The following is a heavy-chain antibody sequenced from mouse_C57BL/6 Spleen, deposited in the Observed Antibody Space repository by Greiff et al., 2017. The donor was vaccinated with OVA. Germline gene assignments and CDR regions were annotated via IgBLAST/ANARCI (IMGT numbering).Heavy chain of an antibody. J-gene: IGHJ2*01. CDR3: ARWGGYGGFDY. CDR1: GYTFTSYW. V-gene: IGHV1-61*01. D-gene: IGHD2-2*01. Sequence: QVQLQQPGAELVRPGSSVKLSCKASGYTFTSYWMDWVKQRPGQGLEWIGNIYPSDSETHYNQKFKDKATLTVDKSSSTAYMQLSSLTSEDSAVYYCARWGGYGGFDYWGQGTTLTVSS. CDR2: IYPSDSET.